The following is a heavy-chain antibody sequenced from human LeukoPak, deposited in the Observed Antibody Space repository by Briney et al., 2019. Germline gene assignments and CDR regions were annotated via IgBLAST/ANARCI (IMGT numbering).Heavy chain of an antibody. Sequence: GGSLRLSCAASGFTFSSYGMHWVRQAPGKGLEWVAVISYDGSNKYYADSVKGRFTISRDNSKNTLYLQMNSLRAEDTAVYYCAGAAGTGYYYYYYMDVWGKGTTVTVSS. V-gene: IGHV3-30*03. D-gene: IGHD6-13*01. CDR1: GFTFSSYG. J-gene: IGHJ6*03. CDR3: AGAAGTGYYYYYYMDV. CDR2: ISYDGSNK.